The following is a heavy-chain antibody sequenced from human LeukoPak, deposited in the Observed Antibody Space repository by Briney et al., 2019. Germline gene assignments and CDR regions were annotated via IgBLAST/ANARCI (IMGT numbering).Heavy chain of an antibody. CDR1: GFTLSSYA. CDR3: ARDPIQAAYYDILTGSLQPDY. V-gene: IGHV3-23*01. J-gene: IGHJ4*02. Sequence: GGSLRLSCAASGFTLSSYAMSWVRQAPGRGLEWVSAISGSGGSTYYADSVKGRFTISRDNSKNTLYLQMNSLRAEDTAVYYCARDPIQAAYYDILTGSLQPDYWGQGTLVTVSS. D-gene: IGHD3-9*01. CDR2: ISGSGGST.